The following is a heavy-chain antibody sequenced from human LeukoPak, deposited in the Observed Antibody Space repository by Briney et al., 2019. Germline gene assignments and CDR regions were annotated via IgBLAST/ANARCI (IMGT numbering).Heavy chain of an antibody. CDR1: GFTFSSYA. V-gene: IGHV3-23*01. Sequence: GSLRLSCAASGFTFSSYAMTWVRQAPGKGLEWVSFISDSESSTKYVDSVKGRFTVSRDNSKNTLYLEMNSLRAEDTAVYYCARGGSGTSVLYYWGQGTLVTVSS. CDR3: ARGGSGTSVLYY. CDR2: ISDSESST. J-gene: IGHJ4*02. D-gene: IGHD2-2*01.